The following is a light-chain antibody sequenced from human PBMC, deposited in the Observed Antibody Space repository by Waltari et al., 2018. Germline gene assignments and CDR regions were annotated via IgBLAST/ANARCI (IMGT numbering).Light chain of an antibody. CDR3: QQYYSYPLT. Sequence: AIRMTQSPSSLSASTGDRVTITCRASQCISSYLAWYQQKPGKVPKLLIYAASTLQSGVPSRFSGSGSGTDFTLTISCLQSEDFATYYCQQYYSYPLTFGGGTKVEIK. CDR2: AAS. V-gene: IGKV1-8*01. CDR1: QCISSY. J-gene: IGKJ4*01.